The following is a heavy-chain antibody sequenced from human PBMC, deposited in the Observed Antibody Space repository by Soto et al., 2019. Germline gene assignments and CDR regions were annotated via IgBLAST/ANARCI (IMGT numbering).Heavy chain of an antibody. CDR2: ISYDGTNK. CDR3: AREHVVTIFRRGQRGSFDD. D-gene: IGHD3-9*01. CDR1: GFIFGSYG. V-gene: IGHV3-30*03. J-gene: IGHJ4*02. Sequence: GGSLRLSCTASGFIFGSYGMHWVRQAPGKGLEWVALISYDGTNKYYPDSVKGRFTISRDNPKNTLYLEMNSLIPEDTAVYYCAREHVVTIFRRGQRGSFDDWSQGTLVTVSS.